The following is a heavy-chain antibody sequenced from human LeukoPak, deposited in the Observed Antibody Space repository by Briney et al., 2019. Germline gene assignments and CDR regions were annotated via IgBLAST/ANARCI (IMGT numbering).Heavy chain of an antibody. J-gene: IGHJ4*02. CDR3: ASLRGATDN. D-gene: IGHD1-26*01. CDR1: SFTFTTYS. V-gene: IGHV3-48*04. CDR2: ISSGSSTI. Sequence: VTLCFSSATYSFTFTTYSWKRHAQAPGKELEWVSYISSGSSTIYYVDSVKGRFTISRDNAKNSLYLQMNSLRAEDTAVYYCASLRGATDNWGQGTLVTVSS.